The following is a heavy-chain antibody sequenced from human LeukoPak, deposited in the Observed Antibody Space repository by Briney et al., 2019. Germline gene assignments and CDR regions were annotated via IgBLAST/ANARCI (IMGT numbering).Heavy chain of an antibody. D-gene: IGHD3-3*01. Sequence: GGSLRLSCAASGFTFSSYSMNWVRQAPGKGLEWVSYISSSSSTIYYADSVKGRFTISRDNAKNSLYLQMNSLRAEDTAVYYGARDRAIRSFYFDYWGQGTLVTVSS. J-gene: IGHJ4*02. CDR3: ARDRAIRSFYFDY. CDR1: GFTFSSYS. CDR2: ISSSSSTI. V-gene: IGHV3-48*01.